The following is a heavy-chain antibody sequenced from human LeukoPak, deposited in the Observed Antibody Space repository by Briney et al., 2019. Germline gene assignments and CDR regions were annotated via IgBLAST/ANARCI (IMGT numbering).Heavy chain of an antibody. CDR2: ISGGGGST. V-gene: IGHV3-23*01. Sequence: GGSLRLSCAASGFTFSSYGMSWVRQAPGKGLEWVSAISGGGGSTYYADSVKGRFTISRDNSKNTLYLQMNSLGAEDTAVYYFAKDGIATISYYFDYWGQGTLVTVSS. CDR3: AKDGIATISYYFDY. CDR1: GFTFSSYG. D-gene: IGHD2-21*01. J-gene: IGHJ4*01.